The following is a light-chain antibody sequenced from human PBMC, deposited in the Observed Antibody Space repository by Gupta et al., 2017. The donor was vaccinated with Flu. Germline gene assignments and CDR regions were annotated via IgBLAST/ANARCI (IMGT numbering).Light chain of an antibody. CDR3: QQYDGSSYS. CDR1: RNILDSSNNKNY. V-gene: IGKV4-1*01. Sequence: DIVMTQSPDSLAVSLGERATINCRSSRNILDSSNNKNYLAWYQQKPGQPPKVLISWASTRESGVPDRFSGRGSGTDFTLTISSRQSEDVAVYYCQQYDGSSYSFGQGTKLEIK. CDR2: WAS. J-gene: IGKJ2*03.